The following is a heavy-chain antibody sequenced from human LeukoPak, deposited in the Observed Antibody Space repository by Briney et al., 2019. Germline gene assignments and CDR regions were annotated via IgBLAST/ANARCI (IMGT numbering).Heavy chain of an antibody. CDR3: ASNRAWYYDILTGRYYPDY. CDR1: GFTLSDYY. D-gene: IGHD3-9*01. J-gene: IGHJ4*02. V-gene: IGHV3-11*06. Sequence: GGSLTLSCTASGFTLSDYYMSWIRQAPGKGLEWVSCISSSSSYTNYADSVKGRFTISRDNAKNSLYPQMNSLRADDTAVYYCASNRAWYYDILTGRYYPDYWGEGTLVTVSS. CDR2: ISSSSSYT.